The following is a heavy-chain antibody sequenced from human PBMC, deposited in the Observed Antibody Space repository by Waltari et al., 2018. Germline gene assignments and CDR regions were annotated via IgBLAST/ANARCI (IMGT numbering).Heavy chain of an antibody. D-gene: IGHD3-16*01. Sequence: EVQLVESGGGLVQPGGSVRLTFAASGFSFSTYWMNWARQAPGEGLVWVSRIKSDGSTTAYADSVKGRFTTSRDNAKNTLYLQMNSLRADDTAVYYCVRSAFLDVWGQGTTVTVSS. CDR2: IKSDGSTT. CDR3: VRSAFLDV. J-gene: IGHJ6*02. CDR1: GFSFSTYW. V-gene: IGHV3-74*01.